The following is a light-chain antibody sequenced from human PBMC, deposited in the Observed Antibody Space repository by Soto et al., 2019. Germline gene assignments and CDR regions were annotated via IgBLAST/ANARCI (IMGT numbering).Light chain of an antibody. CDR3: SSYTSSSTPGVV. Sequence: QSALTQPASVSGSPGQSITISCTGTSSDVGGYNYVSWYQQHPGKAPKLMIYDVSNRPSGVSTRLSGSKSGNTASLTISGLQAEDEADYYCSSYTSSSTPGVVFGGGTKVTVL. CDR2: DVS. CDR1: SSDVGGYNY. J-gene: IGLJ2*01. V-gene: IGLV2-14*01.